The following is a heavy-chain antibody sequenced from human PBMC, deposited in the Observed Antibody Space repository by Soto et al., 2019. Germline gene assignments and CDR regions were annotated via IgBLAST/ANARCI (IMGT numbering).Heavy chain of an antibody. Sequence: SVKVSCKASGGTFSSYAISWVRQAPGQGLEWMGGIIPIFGTANYAQKFQGRVTITADESTSTAYMELSSLRSEDTAVYYCTTGGIDWNYDWSFPPYYYYYMDVWGKGTTVTVSS. V-gene: IGHV1-69*13. CDR3: TTGGIDWNYDWSFPPYYYYYMDV. J-gene: IGHJ6*03. D-gene: IGHD1-7*01. CDR1: GGTFSSYA. CDR2: IIPIFGTA.